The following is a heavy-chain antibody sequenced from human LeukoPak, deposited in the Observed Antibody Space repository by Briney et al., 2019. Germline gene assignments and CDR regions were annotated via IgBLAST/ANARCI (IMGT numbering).Heavy chain of an antibody. V-gene: IGHV1-2*02. Sequence: ASVKVSCKASGYTFTGYYMHWVRQAPGQGLEWMGWINPNSGGTNYAQKFQGRVTMTRDTSISTAYMELSRLRSDDTAVYYCARGGDAENYYYYYYGIDVWGQGTTVTVSS. CDR1: GYTFTGYY. D-gene: IGHD2-21*02. CDR2: INPNSGGT. CDR3: ARGGDAENYYYYYYGIDV. J-gene: IGHJ6*02.